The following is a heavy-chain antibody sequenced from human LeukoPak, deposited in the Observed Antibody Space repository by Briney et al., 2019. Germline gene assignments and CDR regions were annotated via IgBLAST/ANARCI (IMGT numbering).Heavy chain of an antibody. J-gene: IGHJ4*02. CDR1: GFTFDDYA. D-gene: IGHD3-10*01. Sequence: GGSLRLSCAASGFTFDDYAMHWVRQAPGKGLEWVSGISWNSGSIGYADSVKGRFTTSRDNAKNSLYLQMNSLRAEDTALYYCTRFGELPFDYWGQGTLVTVSS. V-gene: IGHV3-9*01. CDR3: TRFGELPFDY. CDR2: ISWNSGSI.